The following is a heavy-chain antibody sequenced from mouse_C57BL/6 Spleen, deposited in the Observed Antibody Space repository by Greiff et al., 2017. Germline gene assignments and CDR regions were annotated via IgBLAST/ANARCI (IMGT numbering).Heavy chain of an antibody. V-gene: IGHV1-77*01. CDR2: IGPGSGST. Sequence: QVQLQQSGAELVKPGASVKISCKASGYTFTDYYINWVKQRPGQGLEWIGKIGPGSGSTYYNEKFKGKATLTADKSSSPAYLQLSSLTSEDSAFYFCARARYYYGSSSFAYWGQGTLVTVSA. CDR1: GYTFTDYY. CDR3: ARARYYYGSSSFAY. J-gene: IGHJ3*01. D-gene: IGHD1-1*01.